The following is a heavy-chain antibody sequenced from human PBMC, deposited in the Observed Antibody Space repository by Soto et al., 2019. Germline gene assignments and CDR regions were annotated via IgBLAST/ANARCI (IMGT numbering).Heavy chain of an antibody. CDR3: ARGTRPIALQHFDY. V-gene: IGHV4-59*01. CDR1: GGSISSYY. CDR2: IYYSGST. Sequence: SETLPLTCTVSGGSISSYYWSWIRQPPGKGLEWIGYIYYSGSTNYNPSLKSRVTISVDTSKNQFSLKLSSVTAADTAVYYCARGTRPIALQHFDYWGQGTLVTVSS. D-gene: IGHD1-1*01. J-gene: IGHJ4*02.